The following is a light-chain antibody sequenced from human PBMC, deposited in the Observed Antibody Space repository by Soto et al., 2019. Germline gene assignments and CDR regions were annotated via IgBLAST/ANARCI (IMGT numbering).Light chain of an antibody. CDR3: QQYDYLWT. V-gene: IGKV1-5*03. CDR1: QSIYTW. CDR2: KAS. Sequence: IQLTQSPSTLSTSVGDTVTITCRASQSIYTWLAWYQQKPGKAPKLRIYKASSLESGVPSRFSDSGSGTEFTLTITSLQSADFAVYYCQQYDYLWTFGQGTKVDIK. J-gene: IGKJ1*01.